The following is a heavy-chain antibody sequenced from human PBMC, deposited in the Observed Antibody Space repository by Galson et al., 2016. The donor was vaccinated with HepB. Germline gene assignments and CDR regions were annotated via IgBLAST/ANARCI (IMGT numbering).Heavy chain of an antibody. CDR2: ISAKNGNT. D-gene: IGHD7-27*01. CDR3: ARESMPGPWGDY. Sequence: SVKVSCKASGGTFSSYAISWVRQAPGQGLEWMGWISAKNGNTRYAQKLQDRATMTTDTSTSTAYMELRSLRSDDTAMYYCARESMPGPWGDYWGQGTLVTVSS. V-gene: IGHV1-18*01. CDR1: GGTFSSYA. J-gene: IGHJ4*02.